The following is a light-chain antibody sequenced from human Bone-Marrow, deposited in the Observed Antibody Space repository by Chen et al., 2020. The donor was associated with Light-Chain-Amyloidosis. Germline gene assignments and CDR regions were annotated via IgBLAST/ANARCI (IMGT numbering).Light chain of an antibody. CDR1: SSDVGGYDI. J-gene: IGLJ1*01. CDR2: ELT. V-gene: IGLV2-23*02. CDR3: CAYRGGSFPYI. Sequence: SALTPPASVTGAPGQSITIACTGTSSDVGGYDIVSWYRQHPGKAPKLLIFELTKRPSGVSNRFSGSKSGNTASLTISGLRTEDAADYYCCAYRGGSFPYIFGPGTKVTVL.